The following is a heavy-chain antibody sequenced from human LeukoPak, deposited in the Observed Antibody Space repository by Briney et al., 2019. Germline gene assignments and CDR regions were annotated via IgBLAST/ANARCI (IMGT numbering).Heavy chain of an antibody. V-gene: IGHV4-34*01. CDR2: INHSGIT. CDR1: DGSFSYYS. J-gene: IGHJ4*02. CDR3: ARGPIKLRLGELSLFDY. Sequence: SETLSLTCAVYDGSFSYYSWSWIRQPPGKGLEWIGEINHSGITNYNPSLKSRVIMSVDTSKTQLCLKLSSVTVADTAVYYCARGPIKLRLGELSLFDYWGQGTLVTVS. D-gene: IGHD3-16*02.